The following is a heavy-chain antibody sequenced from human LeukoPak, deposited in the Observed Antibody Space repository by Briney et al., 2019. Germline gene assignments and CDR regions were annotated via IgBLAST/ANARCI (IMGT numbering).Heavy chain of an antibody. CDR2: ISTSGGYI. V-gene: IGHV3-21*01. Sequence: GGSLRLSCAASGFTFSSYSMNWVRQAPGEGLEWVSSISTSGGYIYYADSVKGRFTMSRDNAKNSLYLQMDSLRAEDTAVYYCARDLVLSRSVGASEKVDYWGQGTLVTVSS. D-gene: IGHD1-26*01. J-gene: IGHJ4*02. CDR3: ARDLVLSRSVGASEKVDY. CDR1: GFTFSSYS.